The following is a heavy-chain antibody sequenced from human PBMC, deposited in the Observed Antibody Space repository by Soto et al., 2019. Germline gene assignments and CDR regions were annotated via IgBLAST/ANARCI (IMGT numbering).Heavy chain of an antibody. CDR3: ARLYYDSSGYLYYFDY. V-gene: IGHV1-69*01. CDR1: GGTFSRHA. J-gene: IGHJ4*02. D-gene: IGHD3-22*01. CDR2: IIPIFGTA. Sequence: QVQLVQSGAEVRKPGSSVKVSCKASGGTFSRHAISWVRQAPGQGLEWMGGIIPIFGTANHAQKFQGRVTIIADESTSTVYMELSSLRSEDTAMYYCARLYYDSSGYLYYFDYWGQGTLVTVSS.